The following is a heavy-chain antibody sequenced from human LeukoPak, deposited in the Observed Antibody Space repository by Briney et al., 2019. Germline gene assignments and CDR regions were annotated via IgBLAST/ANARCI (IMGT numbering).Heavy chain of an antibody. J-gene: IGHJ5*02. CDR1: GGSISSSNYY. CDR2: IYYSGST. D-gene: IGHD2-15*01. V-gene: IGHV4-39*01. Sequence: SETLSLTCTVSGGSISSSNYYWGWIRQPPGKGLEWIGSIYYSGSTYYNPSLKSRVTISVDTSKNQFSLKLSSVTAADTAVYYCARLDGYCSGGSCYSVTFVDPWGQGTLVTVSS. CDR3: ARLDGYCSGGSCYSVTFVDP.